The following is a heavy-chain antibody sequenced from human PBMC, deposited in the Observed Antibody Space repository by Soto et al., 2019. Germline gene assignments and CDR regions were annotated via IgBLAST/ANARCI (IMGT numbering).Heavy chain of an antibody. CDR1: GFMFDSFA. J-gene: IGHJ4*02. CDR2: INGGSDSI. V-gene: IGHV3-48*02. D-gene: IGHD6-19*01. CDR3: AKSGDSAGWVIDF. Sequence: EVQLVESGGGLVQPGGSLRLYCVGSGFMFDSFAMNWVRQAPGKGLEWVAYINGGSDSIYYAESVKGRFTISRDNARNSLSLQMNSLRDEDTAVYYCAKSGDSAGWVIDFWGQGTLVTVSS.